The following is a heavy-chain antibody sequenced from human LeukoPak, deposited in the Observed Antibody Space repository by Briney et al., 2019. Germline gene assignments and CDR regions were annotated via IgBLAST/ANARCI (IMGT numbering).Heavy chain of an antibody. CDR2: IYPGDSDI. CDR3: ASGIIAARVFAAFDI. D-gene: IGHD6-6*01. V-gene: IGHV5-51*01. J-gene: IGHJ3*02. Sequence: GESLKISCQGSGYTFTSYWIGWVRQMPGKGLEWMGIIYPGDSDIRYSPSFQGQVTMSADKSISTAYLQWSSLKASDTAMYYCASGIIAARVFAAFDIWGQGTMVTVSS. CDR1: GYTFTSYW.